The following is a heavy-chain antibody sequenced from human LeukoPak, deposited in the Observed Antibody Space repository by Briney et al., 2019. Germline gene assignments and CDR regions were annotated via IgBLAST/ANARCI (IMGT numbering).Heavy chain of an antibody. V-gene: IGHV1-2*02. CDR2: INPHSGGT. J-gene: IGHJ4*02. CDR1: GYILTDYY. D-gene: IGHD6-19*01. Sequence: ASVKVSCKASGYILTDYYMHWVRQAPGQGLEWMGWINPHSGGTKYAQKFQGRVTMTRDTSTTTAYMEVSRLRSDDTAVYYCAREGPGSSGWFFDYWGQGTLVSVSS. CDR3: AREGPGSSGWFFDY.